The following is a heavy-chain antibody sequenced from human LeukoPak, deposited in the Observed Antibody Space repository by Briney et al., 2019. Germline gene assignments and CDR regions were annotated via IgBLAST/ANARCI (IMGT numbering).Heavy chain of an antibody. Sequence: GGSLRLSCAASGFTFNIYNMNWVRQAPGKGPEWVSSISSTSSYMYYADSVKGRFTISRDNAKNSLYLQMNSLRAEDTAVYYCAREDTPISTNLMDYWGQGTLVTVSP. J-gene: IGHJ4*02. D-gene: IGHD5-18*01. CDR1: GFTFNIYN. V-gene: IGHV3-21*01. CDR2: ISSTSSYM. CDR3: AREDTPISTNLMDY.